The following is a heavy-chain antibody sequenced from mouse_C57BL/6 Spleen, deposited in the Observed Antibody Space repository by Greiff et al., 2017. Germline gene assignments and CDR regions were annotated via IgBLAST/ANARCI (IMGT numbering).Heavy chain of an antibody. CDR3: ARFDGYYAMDY. CDR1: GYTFTDYY. Sequence: VQLQQSGPELVKPGASVKISCKASGYTFTDYYMNWVKQSHGKSLEWIGDINPNNGGTSYNQTFKGKATLTVDKSSSTAYMELRSLTSEDSAVYYCARFDGYYAMDYWGQGTSVTVSS. CDR2: INPNNGGT. V-gene: IGHV1-26*01. D-gene: IGHD2-3*01. J-gene: IGHJ4*01.